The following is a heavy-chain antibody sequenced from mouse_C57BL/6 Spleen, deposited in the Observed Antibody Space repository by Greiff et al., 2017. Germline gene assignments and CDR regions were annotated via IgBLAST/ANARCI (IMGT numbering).Heavy chain of an antibody. CDR3: GRSPVVPN. D-gene: IGHD1-1*01. CDR1: GYTFTSYY. Sequence: QVQLQQSGAELVKPGASVKLSCKASGYTFTSYYMHWVKQSPGQSLEWIGAINPTDGSTNYNQKFKGKATLTVDTSSSTAYMHLNSLASEDSAVXCCGRSPVVPNWGQGTTLTVSS. J-gene: IGHJ2*01. CDR2: INPTDGST. V-gene: IGHV1-50*01.